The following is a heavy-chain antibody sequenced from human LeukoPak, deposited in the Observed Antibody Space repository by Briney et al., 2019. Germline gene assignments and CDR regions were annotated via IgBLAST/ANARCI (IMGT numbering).Heavy chain of an antibody. D-gene: IGHD2-2*01. Sequence: SQALSLTCTVSGGSISSSSYYWGWIRQPPGKGLEWIGSINYSGNTYYNPSLKSRVTISVDTSRNQFSLKLSSVTAADTALYYCARIDTVVLPSTMFDYWGQGTLVTVSS. CDR2: INYSGNT. J-gene: IGHJ4*02. V-gene: IGHV4-39*01. CDR3: ARIDTVVLPSTMFDY. CDR1: GGSISSSSYY.